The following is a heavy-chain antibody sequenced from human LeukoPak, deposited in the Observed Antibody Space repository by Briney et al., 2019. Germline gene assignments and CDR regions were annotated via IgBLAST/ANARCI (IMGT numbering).Heavy chain of an antibody. D-gene: IGHD1-26*01. CDR1: GFTFSNYW. J-gene: IGHJ4*02. Sequence: GGSLRLSCAGSGFTFSNYWMHWIRQDPGKGLVWVSRIDGYGNNINYAASVKGRFTISRDNAKNTLYLQMNSLRPEDTAVYYCVSDSGSRSGGDYWGQGTLVTVSS. V-gene: IGHV3-74*01. CDR3: VSDSGSRSGGDY. CDR2: IDGYGNNI.